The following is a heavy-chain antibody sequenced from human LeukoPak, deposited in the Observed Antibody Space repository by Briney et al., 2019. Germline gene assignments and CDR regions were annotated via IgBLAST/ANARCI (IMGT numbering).Heavy chain of an antibody. CDR3: ARLRYSKGI. CDR1: GGSISSSSYY. CDR2: IYYSGST. V-gene: IGHV4-39*01. D-gene: IGHD4-11*01. J-gene: IGHJ4*02. Sequence: SETLSLTCTVSGGSISSSSYYWGWIRQPPGKGLEWIGSIYYSGSTFYNPSLKSRVTISVDTSKNQFSLKLSSVTAADTAVYYCARLRYSKGIWGRGTLVTVSS.